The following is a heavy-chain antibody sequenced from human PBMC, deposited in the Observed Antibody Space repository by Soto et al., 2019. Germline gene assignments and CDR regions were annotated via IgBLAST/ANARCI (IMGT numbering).Heavy chain of an antibody. CDR2: ISGSGGST. D-gene: IGHD3-16*01. J-gene: IGHJ6*03. CDR3: ARDYVEYYYYYYYMDV. V-gene: IGHV3-23*01. CDR1: GFTFSSYA. Sequence: GGSLRLSCAASGFTFSSYAMSWVRQAPGKGLEWVSAISGSGGSTYYADSVKGRFTISRDNSKNTLYLQMNSLRAEDTAVYYCARDYVEYYYYYYYMDVWGKGTTVTVSS.